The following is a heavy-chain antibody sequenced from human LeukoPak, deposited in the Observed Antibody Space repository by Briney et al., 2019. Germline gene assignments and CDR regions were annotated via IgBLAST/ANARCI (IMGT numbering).Heavy chain of an antibody. CDR2: INHSGST. J-gene: IGHJ4*02. CDR3: AKPADTAMGFDY. V-gene: IGHV4-34*01. Sequence: PSETLSLTCAVYGGSFSGYYWSWIRQPPGKGLEWIGEINHSGSTNYNPSLKSRVTISVDTSKNQFSPKLSSVTAADTAVYYCAKPADTAMGFDYWGQGTLVTVSS. CDR1: GGSFSGYY. D-gene: IGHD5-18*01.